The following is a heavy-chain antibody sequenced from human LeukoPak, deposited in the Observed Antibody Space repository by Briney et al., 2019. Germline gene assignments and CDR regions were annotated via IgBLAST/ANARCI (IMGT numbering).Heavy chain of an antibody. CDR3: ARRYGDLAWYFDL. V-gene: IGHV4-4*02. CDR2: VHLSGRT. J-gene: IGHJ2*01. Sequence: SGPTLVKPSGTLSLTCGVSGGSISSTNWWTWVRQPPGEGLEWIGEVHLSGRTNYNPSLKSRVTMSVDTSKNQFSLKLSSVTAADTAVYYCARRYGDLAWYFDLWGRGTLVTVSS. D-gene: IGHD4-17*01. CDR1: GGSISSTNW.